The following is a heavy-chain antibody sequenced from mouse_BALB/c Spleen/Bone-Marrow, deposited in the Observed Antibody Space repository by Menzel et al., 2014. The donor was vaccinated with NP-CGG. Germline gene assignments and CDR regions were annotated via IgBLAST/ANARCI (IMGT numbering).Heavy chain of an antibody. V-gene: IGHV14-3*02. D-gene: IGHD1-1*01. J-gene: IGHJ2*01. CDR3: ASYYYGHYFDY. Sequence: DVKLQESGAGLVKPGASVKLSCTASGFNIKDTYMHWVKQRPEQGLEWIGRIDPANGNTKYDPKFQGKATITADTSSNTAYLQLSSLTSEDTAVYYCASYYYGHYFDYWGQGTTLTVSS. CDR2: IDPANGNT. CDR1: GFNIKDTY.